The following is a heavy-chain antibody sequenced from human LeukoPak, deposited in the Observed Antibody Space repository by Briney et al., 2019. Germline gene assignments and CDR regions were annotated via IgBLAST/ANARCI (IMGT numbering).Heavy chain of an antibody. V-gene: IGHV3-73*01. Sequence: GGSLRLSCAASGFTFSGSAIHWVRQASGKGLEWVGRIRSKANNYATAYAASVKGRFTISRDDSKNTAYLQMNSLKTEDTAVYYCTRLLIAGFDYWGQGTLVTVSS. CDR3: TRLLIAGFDY. CDR2: IRSKANNYAT. J-gene: IGHJ4*02. CDR1: GFTFSGSA. D-gene: IGHD6-13*01.